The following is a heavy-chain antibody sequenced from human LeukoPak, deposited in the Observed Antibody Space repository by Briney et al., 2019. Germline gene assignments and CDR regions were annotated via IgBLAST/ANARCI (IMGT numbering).Heavy chain of an antibody. Sequence: GASVKVSCKASGYTFTDYYMHWVRQAPGQGLEWMGWISPNSGGTNYAQKFQGWVTMTRDTSISTAYMELSRLRSDDTAVYYCARDTPTNTAMEYWGQGTLVTVSS. J-gene: IGHJ4*02. D-gene: IGHD5-18*01. CDR1: GYTFTDYY. V-gene: IGHV1-2*04. CDR2: ISPNSGGT. CDR3: ARDTPTNTAMEY.